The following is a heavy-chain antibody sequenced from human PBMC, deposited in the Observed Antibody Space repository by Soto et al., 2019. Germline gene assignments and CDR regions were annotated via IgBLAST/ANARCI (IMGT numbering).Heavy chain of an antibody. CDR1: GYSISSGYY. V-gene: IGHV4-38-2*02. CDR3: ARDGCSSTSCYSDY. D-gene: IGHD2-2*02. Sequence: SETLSLTCAVSGYSISSGYYWGWIRQPPGKGLEWIGSIYHSGSTYYNPSLKSRVTISVDTSKNQFSLKLSSVTAADTAVYYCARDGCSSTSCYSDYWGRGTLVTVSS. CDR2: IYHSGST. J-gene: IGHJ4*02.